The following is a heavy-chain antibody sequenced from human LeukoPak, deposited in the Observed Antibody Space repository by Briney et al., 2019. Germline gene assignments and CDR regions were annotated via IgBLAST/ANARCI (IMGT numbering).Heavy chain of an antibody. CDR2: IYYSGST. V-gene: IGHV4-39*07. D-gene: IGHD5-18*01. CDR3: ARGKYSYAYFGAYYFDY. J-gene: IGHJ4*02. CDR1: GGSISSSSYY. Sequence: SETLSLTCTVSGGSISSSSYYWGWIRPPPGKGLEWIGSIYYSGSTYYNPSLKSRVTISLDTSKNQFSLKLSSVTAADTAVYYCARGKYSYAYFGAYYFDYWGQGTLVTVSS.